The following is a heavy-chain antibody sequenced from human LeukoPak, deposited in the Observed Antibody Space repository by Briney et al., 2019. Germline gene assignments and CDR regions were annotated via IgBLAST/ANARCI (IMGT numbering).Heavy chain of an antibody. V-gene: IGHV3-23*01. J-gene: IGHJ4*02. CDR1: GFTFSSYA. CDR3: AKDLVAGGYFDY. CDR2: ISGSGGST. D-gene: IGHD2-15*01. Sequence: PGGSLRLSCAASGFTFSSYAMSWVRQAPGKGLEWVSAISGSGGSTYYADSVRGRFTISRDNSKNTLYLQMNSLRAEDTAVYYCAKDLVAGGYFDYWGQGTLINVSS.